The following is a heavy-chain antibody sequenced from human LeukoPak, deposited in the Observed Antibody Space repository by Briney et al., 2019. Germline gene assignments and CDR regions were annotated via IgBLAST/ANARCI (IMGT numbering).Heavy chain of an antibody. CDR1: GGSISSGGYS. Sequence: PSQTLSLTCAVSGGSISSGGYSWSWIRQPPGRGLEWIGYIYHSGSTYYNPSLKSRVTISVDRSKNQFSLKLSSVTAADTAVYYCARGIAVADTPYYGMDVWGQGTTVTVSS. D-gene: IGHD6-19*01. J-gene: IGHJ6*02. CDR2: IYHSGST. CDR3: ARGIAVADTPYYGMDV. V-gene: IGHV4-30-2*01.